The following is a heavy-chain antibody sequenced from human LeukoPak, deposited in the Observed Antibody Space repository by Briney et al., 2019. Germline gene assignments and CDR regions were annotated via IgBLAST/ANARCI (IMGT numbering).Heavy chain of an antibody. J-gene: IGHJ4*02. CDR3: AKDGRSGFYPGVVH. V-gene: IGHV3-23*01. D-gene: IGHD1-14*01. CDR2: IGGDGANT. CDR1: VFPFRTYA. Sequence: GGSLRLSCVAAVFPFRTYAMTCVRQAPGKGLEWVSAIGGDGANTYYADSVKGRFTISRDNSNNTLYLHMNSLRADDTAIFYCAKDGRSGFYPGVVHWGRGTLVTVSS.